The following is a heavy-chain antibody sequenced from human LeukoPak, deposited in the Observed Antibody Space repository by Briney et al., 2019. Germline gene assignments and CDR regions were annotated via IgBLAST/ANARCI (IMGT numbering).Heavy chain of an antibody. D-gene: IGHD3-16*01. CDR2: ISGDGGST. CDR1: GFTFDDYA. V-gene: IGHV3-43*02. J-gene: IGHJ4*02. CDR3: AKAGTVADYVWGSSDY. Sequence: GGSLRPSCAASGFTFDDYAMHWVRQAPGKGLEWVCLISGDGGSTYYADSVKGRFTISRDNSKNSLYLQMNSLRTEDTALYYCAKAGTVADYVWGSSDYWGQGTLVTVSS.